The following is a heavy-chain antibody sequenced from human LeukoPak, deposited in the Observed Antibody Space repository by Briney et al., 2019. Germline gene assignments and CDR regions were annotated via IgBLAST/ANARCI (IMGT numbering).Heavy chain of an antibody. J-gene: IGHJ4*02. Sequence: QAGGSLRLSCAASGFSFSNYAMTWVRQAPGKGLEWVSSICGGGGGTYYADSVKGRFTISRDNSKNTLYLQMNSLRAEDTALYYCAKGSSGSCYWTSDYWGQGTLVTVS. CDR1: GFSFSNYA. CDR3: AKGSSGSCYWTSDY. V-gene: IGHV3-23*01. D-gene: IGHD2-15*01. CDR2: ICGGGGGT.